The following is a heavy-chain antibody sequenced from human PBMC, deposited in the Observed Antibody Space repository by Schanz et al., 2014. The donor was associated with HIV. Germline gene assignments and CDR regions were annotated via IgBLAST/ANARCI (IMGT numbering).Heavy chain of an antibody. CDR2: IWYDGSNK. D-gene: IGHD1-7*01. CDR1: GFTFSRFG. CDR3: AKDRITGTTGVPYYYYGMDV. Sequence: ESGGGVVQPGRSLRLSCAASGFTFSRFGMHWVRQAPAKGLEWVAVIWYDGSNKYYADSVKGRFTISRDNSKNTLYLQMNSLRAEDTAVYYCAKDRITGTTGVPYYYYGMDVWGQGTTVTVSS. J-gene: IGHJ6*02. V-gene: IGHV3-33*06.